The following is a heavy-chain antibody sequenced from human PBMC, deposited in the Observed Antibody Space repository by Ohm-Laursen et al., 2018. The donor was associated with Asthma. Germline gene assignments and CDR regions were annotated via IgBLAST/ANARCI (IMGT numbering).Heavy chain of an antibody. Sequence: PSDTLSLTCAVYGGSFSGYYWSWIRQPPGKGLEWIGEINHSGSTNYNPSLKSRVTISVDTSKNQFSLKLSSVTAADTAVYYCARTLNGIHYYGMDVWGQGTTVTVSS. D-gene: IGHD2-8*01. CDR2: INHSGST. CDR1: GGSFSGYY. V-gene: IGHV4-34*01. J-gene: IGHJ6*02. CDR3: ARTLNGIHYYGMDV.